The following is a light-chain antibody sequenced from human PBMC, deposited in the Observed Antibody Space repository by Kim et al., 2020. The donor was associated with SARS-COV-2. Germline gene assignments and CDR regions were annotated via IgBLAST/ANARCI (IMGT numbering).Light chain of an antibody. CDR3: QSYDSSLSGWV. CDR1: GSNIGAGYD. Sequence: QRVTISCTGSGSNIGAGYDVHWYQQLPGTAPKLLIYGNSNRPSGVPDRFSGSKSGTSASLAITGLQAEDEADYYCQSYDSSLSGWVFGGGTKLTVL. CDR2: GNS. V-gene: IGLV1-40*01. J-gene: IGLJ3*02.